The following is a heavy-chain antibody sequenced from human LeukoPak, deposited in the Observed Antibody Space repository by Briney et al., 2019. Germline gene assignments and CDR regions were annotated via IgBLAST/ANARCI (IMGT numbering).Heavy chain of an antibody. CDR2: IYYSGTT. CDR1: GGSISSGDYY. J-gene: IGHJ5*02. D-gene: IGHD4-17*01. Sequence: SETLSLTCTVSGGSISSGDYYWSWIRQPPGKGLEWIGYIYYSGTTYYNPSLKSGVSISVDTSKNQFSLKLSSVTAADTAVYYWAREGVTTPWFDPWGQGTLVIVSS. V-gene: IGHV4-30-4*01. CDR3: AREGVTTPWFDP.